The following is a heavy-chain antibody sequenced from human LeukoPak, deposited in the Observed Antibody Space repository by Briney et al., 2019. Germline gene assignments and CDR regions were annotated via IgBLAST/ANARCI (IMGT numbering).Heavy chain of an antibody. D-gene: IGHD6-19*01. Sequence: ASVKVSCKASGYTFTGYYMHWVRQAPGQGLEGMGWINPNSGVTHYPQKFQGRVTMTRDTSIRTAYMEVSSLRSDDTAVYYCARGQQWLEAFDYWGLGTLVTVSS. CDR3: ARGQQWLEAFDY. CDR1: GYTFTGYY. CDR2: INPNSGVT. J-gene: IGHJ4*02. V-gene: IGHV1-2*02.